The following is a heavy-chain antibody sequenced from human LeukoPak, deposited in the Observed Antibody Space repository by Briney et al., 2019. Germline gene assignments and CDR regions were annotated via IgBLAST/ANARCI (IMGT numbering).Heavy chain of an antibody. CDR2: ISYDGSNK. V-gene: IGHV3-30*04. J-gene: IGHJ6*02. CDR1: GFTFSSYA. CDR3: ARAVAMIVGKGHYYYGMDV. D-gene: IGHD3-22*01. Sequence: GRSLRLSCAASGFTFSSYAMHWVRQAPGKGLEWVAVISYDGSNKYYADSVKGRFTISRDNSKNTLYLQMNSLRAEDTAVYYCARAVAMIVGKGHYYYGMDVWGQGTTVTVSS.